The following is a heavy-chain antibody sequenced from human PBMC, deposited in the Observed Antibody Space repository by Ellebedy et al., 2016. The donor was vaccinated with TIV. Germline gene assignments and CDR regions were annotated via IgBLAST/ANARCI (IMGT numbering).Heavy chain of an antibody. D-gene: IGHD2/OR15-2a*01. J-gene: IGHJ3*02. V-gene: IGHV4-39*01. Sequence: MPSETLSLTCTVSGGSISSGNQFWAWIRQPPGRGLEWIGSMNFRGNTYHNPSLRGRVTISVDTSKNQYSLTLTSVTAAETAVYYCARPRNLPLDAFDIWGQGTMVTVSS. CDR3: ARPRNLPLDAFDI. CDR1: GGSISSGNQF. CDR2: MNFRGNT.